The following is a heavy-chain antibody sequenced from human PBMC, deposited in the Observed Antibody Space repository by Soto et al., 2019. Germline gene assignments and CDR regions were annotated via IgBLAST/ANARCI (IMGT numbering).Heavy chain of an antibody. V-gene: IGHV3-48*02. CDR2: ISGSGSTI. Sequence: GGSLRLSCVVSGFTFSSYNMNWVRQAPGKGLEWVTYISGSGSTIYYADSVKGRFTISRDNVKNSLYLQMNSLRDEDTAVYYCAGSKYIDYWGQGTLVTVSS. CDR3: AGSKYIDY. CDR1: GFTFSSYN. D-gene: IGHD3-10*01. J-gene: IGHJ4*02.